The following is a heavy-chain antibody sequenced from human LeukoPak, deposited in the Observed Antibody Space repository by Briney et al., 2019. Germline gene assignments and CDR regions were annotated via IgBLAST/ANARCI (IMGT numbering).Heavy chain of an antibody. V-gene: IGHV1-2*02. D-gene: IGHD2-15*01. CDR2: INPNSGGT. J-gene: IGHJ6*02. Sequence: ASVKVSCKASGYTFTGYYMHWVRQAPGQGLEWMGWINPNSGGTNYAQKFQGRVTMTRDTSISTAYMELSRLRSDDTAVYYCARALCSGGSCYYYYYGKDVWGQGTTVTVSS. CDR3: ARALCSGGSCYYYYYGKDV. CDR1: GYTFTGYY.